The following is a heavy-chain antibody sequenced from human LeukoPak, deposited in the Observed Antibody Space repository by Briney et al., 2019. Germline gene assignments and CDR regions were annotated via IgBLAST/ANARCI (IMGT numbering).Heavy chain of an antibody. Sequence: PGGSLRLSCAASGFTFSTYNMNWVRQAPGKGLEWVSSISSSSSYIYYADSVKGRFTISRDNAKNSLYLQMNSLRAEDTALYYCAKDHSSTSYAYMDVWGKGTTVTISS. CDR2: ISSSSSYI. CDR3: AKDHSSTSYAYMDV. V-gene: IGHV3-21*04. D-gene: IGHD2-2*01. CDR1: GFTFSTYN. J-gene: IGHJ6*03.